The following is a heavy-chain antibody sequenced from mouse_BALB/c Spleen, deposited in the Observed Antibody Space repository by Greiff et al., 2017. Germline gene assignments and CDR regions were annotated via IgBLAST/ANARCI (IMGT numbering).Heavy chain of an antibody. D-gene: IGHD2-4*01. V-gene: IGHV1-54*01. CDR3: ARSYYDYLFAY. Sequence: QVQLKESGAELVRPGTSVKVSCKASGYAFTNYLIEWVKQRPGQGLEWIGVINPGSGGTNYNEKFKGKATLTADKSSSTAYMQLSSLTSDDSAVYFCARSYYDYLFAYWGQGTLVTVSA. J-gene: IGHJ3*01. CDR1: GYAFTNYL. CDR2: INPGSGGT.